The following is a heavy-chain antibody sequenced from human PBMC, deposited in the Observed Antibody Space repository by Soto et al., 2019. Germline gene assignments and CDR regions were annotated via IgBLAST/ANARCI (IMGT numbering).Heavy chain of an antibody. CDR1: GCSVSSGSYF. CDR2: ITDVGST. Sequence: SETLSGTGSASGCSVSSGSYFWTWIRQSPGKGLEWIGYITDVGSTNYNPSLKSRVTISADTTKNHFSLNLRSVTAADTAVYYCARQRVLPAQYFFDYWGQGIPVNVSS. D-gene: IGHD6-25*01. CDR3: ARQRVLPAQYFFDY. V-gene: IGHV4-61*03. J-gene: IGHJ4*02.